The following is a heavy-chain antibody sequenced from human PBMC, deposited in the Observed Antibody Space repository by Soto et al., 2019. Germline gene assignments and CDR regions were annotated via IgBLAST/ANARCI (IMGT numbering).Heavy chain of an antibody. J-gene: IGHJ3*02. CDR3: ARAEDCSGGSCYVNDAFDI. D-gene: IGHD2-15*01. Sequence: ESWSFTGTVTGDSVHSYYWSWMRLPPGKGLECMGYVYYSGRTNYNPSLKSRVSVAVDTSKNQFSLKLSSVTAADTAVYYCARAEDCSGGSCYVNDAFDIWGQGIMVTV. CDR2: VYYSGRT. CDR1: GDSVHSYY. V-gene: IGHV4-59*02.